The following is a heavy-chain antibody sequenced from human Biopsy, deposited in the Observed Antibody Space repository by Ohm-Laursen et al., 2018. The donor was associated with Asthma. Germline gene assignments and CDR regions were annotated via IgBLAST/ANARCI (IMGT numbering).Heavy chain of an antibody. D-gene: IGHD6-6*01. V-gene: IGHV1-69*13. J-gene: IGHJ6*02. CDR3: GGCSSSNYYYGLDV. Sequence: SVKVSCKAYGDSFISYAITWVRRAPGQGLEWMGGIIPIIGTAHYAPKFQGRVTISADESTSTAYMELTSLSSEDTAVFFCGGCSSSNYYYGLDVWGQGTTVIVSS. CDR1: GDSFISYA. CDR2: IIPIIGTA.